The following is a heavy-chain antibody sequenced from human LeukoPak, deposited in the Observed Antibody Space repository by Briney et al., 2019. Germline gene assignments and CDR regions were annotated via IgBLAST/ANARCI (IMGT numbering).Heavy chain of an antibody. CDR1: GYTFTSYG. V-gene: IGHV1-69*05. J-gene: IGHJ4*02. Sequence: SVKVSCKASGYTFTSYGISWVRQAPGQGLEWMGGIIPIFGTANYAQKFQGRVTITTDESTSTAYMELSSLRSEDTAVYYCARGGGVEYSSSSWWYWGQGTLVTVSS. CDR3: ARGGGVEYSSSSWWY. CDR2: IIPIFGTA. D-gene: IGHD6-6*01.